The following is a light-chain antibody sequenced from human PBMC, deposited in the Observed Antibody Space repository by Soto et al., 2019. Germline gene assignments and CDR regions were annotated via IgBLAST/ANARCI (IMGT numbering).Light chain of an antibody. CDR2: DAS. J-gene: IGKJ1*01. CDR1: QIVNTN. CDR3: QQYNNWPRT. Sequence: EIVMTQSPATLSVSPGESATLSCMASQIVNTNLAWYQQRPGQAPRLLIFDASTRATGVAARFSGSGSGTKFTLTLRSLQSEDFAVYYCQQYNNWPRTFGQGTKVDIK. V-gene: IGKV3-15*01.